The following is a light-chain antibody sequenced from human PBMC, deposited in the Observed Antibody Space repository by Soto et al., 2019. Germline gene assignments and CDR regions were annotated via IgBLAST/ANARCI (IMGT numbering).Light chain of an antibody. CDR1: QSIRKY. CDR3: QQNNDWPRT. Sequence: DIQMTQSPSSLSASVGDRVIITCRASQSIRKYLNWYQHKPGKVPTLLIYAASSLQSGVPSRFSGSGSGTEFTLTISSLQSEDFAVYYCQQNNDWPRTFGQGTKVDIK. V-gene: IGKV1-39*01. CDR2: AAS. J-gene: IGKJ1*01.